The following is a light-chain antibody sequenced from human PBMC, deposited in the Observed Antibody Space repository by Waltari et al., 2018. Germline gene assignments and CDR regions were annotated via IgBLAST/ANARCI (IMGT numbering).Light chain of an antibody. J-gene: IGLJ2*01. CDR1: NSNIGSSP. CDR3: ASWDYRLNGIL. CDR2: NDN. Sequence: QSVMTQPPSASGTHGQRVTISGSGSNSNIGSSPLNWYQQLPGAAPKVVIYNDNRRLSGVPDRFSRSNSGTSVSLAITGLQSVDEAEDYCASWDYRLNGILFGGGTRLTVL. V-gene: IGLV1-44*01.